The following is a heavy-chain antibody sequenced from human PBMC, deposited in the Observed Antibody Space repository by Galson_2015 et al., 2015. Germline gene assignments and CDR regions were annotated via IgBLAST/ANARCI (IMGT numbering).Heavy chain of an antibody. J-gene: IGHJ4*02. CDR3: ARQVYGDYLFDF. CDR2: INPVSGGT. CDR1: GYTFTFYY. D-gene: IGHD4-17*01. Sequence: SVKVSCKASGYTFTFYYMHWVRQAPGQGLEWMGRINPVSGGTNYAQDFRGRVTMTREASTSTVYMELSSLRSDDTAVYYCARQVYGDYLFDFWGQGTLVTVSS. V-gene: IGHV1-2*06.